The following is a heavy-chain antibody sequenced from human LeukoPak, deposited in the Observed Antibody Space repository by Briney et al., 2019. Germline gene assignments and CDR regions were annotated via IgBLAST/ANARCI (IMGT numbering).Heavy chain of an antibody. CDR2: SYYRSKWYN. V-gene: IGHV6-1*01. Sequence: SQTLSLTCAISGDSVSSNSAALNWSRQSPSRGLEWLERSYYRSKWYNDYAVSVKSRITINPDTSKNQFSLQLNSVTPEDTAVYYCAREYYYDSSGYYYVRYFDYWGQGTLVTVSS. D-gene: IGHD3-22*01. J-gene: IGHJ4*02. CDR3: AREYYYDSSGYYYVRYFDY. CDR1: GDSVSSNSAA.